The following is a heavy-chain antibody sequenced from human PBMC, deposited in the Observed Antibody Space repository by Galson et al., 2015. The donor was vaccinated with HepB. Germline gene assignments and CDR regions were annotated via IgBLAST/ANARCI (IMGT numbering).Heavy chain of an antibody. CDR3: ARGDYYGSGAFDY. V-gene: IGHV3-11*06. Sequence: SLRLSCAASGFTFSDYYMSWIRQAPGKGLEWVSYISSSSSYTNYADSVKGRFTISRDNAKNSLYLQMNSLRAEDTAVYYCARGDYYGSGAFDYWGQGTLVTVSS. CDR1: GFTFSDYY. CDR2: ISSSSSYT. J-gene: IGHJ4*02. D-gene: IGHD3-10*01.